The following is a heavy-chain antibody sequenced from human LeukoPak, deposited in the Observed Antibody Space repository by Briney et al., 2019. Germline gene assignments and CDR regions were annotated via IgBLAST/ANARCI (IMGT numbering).Heavy chain of an antibody. V-gene: IGHV3-23*01. Sequence: GGSLRLSCAASGFTVSSNYMSWVRQAPGKGLEWVSAITGSGASTFYADSVKGRFTISRDNSKNTLYLQMNSLRAEDAAVYYCARDFRSGFPNWFDPWGQGALVTVSS. CDR2: ITGSGAST. CDR3: ARDFRSGFPNWFDP. J-gene: IGHJ5*02. D-gene: IGHD3-3*01. CDR1: GFTVSSNY.